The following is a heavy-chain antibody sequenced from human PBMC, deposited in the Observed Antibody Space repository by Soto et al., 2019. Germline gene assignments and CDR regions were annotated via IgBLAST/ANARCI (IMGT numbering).Heavy chain of an antibody. CDR1: GFTVSVNL. V-gene: IGHV3-66*01. J-gene: IGHJ6*02. CDR2: INSGGST. Sequence: EVQLVESGGGLVQPGGSLRLSCAASGFTVSVNLMNWVRQAPGKGLEWVSVINSGGSTDYADSVKGRFTISRDISRNTLCLQMNSLRSEDTAVYYSVRENYCYGMNVGSQGTTVTVSS. CDR3: VRENYCYGMNV.